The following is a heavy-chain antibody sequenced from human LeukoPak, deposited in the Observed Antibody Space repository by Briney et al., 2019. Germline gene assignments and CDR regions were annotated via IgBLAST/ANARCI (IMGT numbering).Heavy chain of an antibody. D-gene: IGHD3-22*01. CDR1: GASTSSGDYY. CDR3: ARENYYYDSSGYYDY. Sequence: PSQTLSLTCIVSGASTSSGDYYWSWIRQPAGKGLEWIGRIYTSGSTNYNPSLKSRVTMSVDTSKNQFSLKLSSVTAADTAVYYCARENYYYDSSGYYDYWGQGTLVTVSS. V-gene: IGHV4-61*02. CDR2: IYTSGST. J-gene: IGHJ4*02.